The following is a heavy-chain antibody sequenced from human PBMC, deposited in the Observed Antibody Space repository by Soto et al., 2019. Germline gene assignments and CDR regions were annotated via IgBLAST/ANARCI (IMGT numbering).Heavy chain of an antibody. CDR2: ISYDGSNK. J-gene: IGHJ6*02. D-gene: IGHD1-1*01. CDR3: ATTRGPHTNYYYYGMDV. CDR1: GFTFSSYG. Sequence: ESGGGVVQPGRSLRLSCAASGFTFSSYGMHWVRQAPGKGLEWVAVISYDGSNKYYADSVKGRFTISRDNSKNTLYLQMNSLRAEDTAVYYCATTRGPHTNYYYYGMDVWGQGTTVTVSS. V-gene: IGHV3-30*03.